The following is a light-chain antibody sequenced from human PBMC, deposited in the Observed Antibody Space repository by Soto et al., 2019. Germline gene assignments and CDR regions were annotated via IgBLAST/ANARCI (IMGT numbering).Light chain of an antibody. J-gene: IGLJ2*01. CDR2: DVS. CDR1: SSDVGGYNY. CDR3: SSYTSSSDVV. V-gene: IGLV2-14*01. Sequence: QSVLTQPASVSGSPGQSITISCTGTSSDVGGYNYVSWYQQHPGKAPKLMIYDVSNRPPGVSNRFSGSKSGNTASLTISGLQAEDEADYYCSSYTSSSDVVFGGGTKVTVL.